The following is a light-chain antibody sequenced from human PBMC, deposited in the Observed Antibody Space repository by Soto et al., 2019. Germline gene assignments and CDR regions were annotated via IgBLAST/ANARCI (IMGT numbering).Light chain of an antibody. V-gene: IGKV3D-15*01. CDR1: QSVSSN. J-gene: IGKJ1*01. CDR2: NAS. CDR3: QQYNNWWT. Sequence: EVVMTQSPATLSVSPGERATLSCRASQSVSSNLAWYQQKPGQPPRLLIYNASTRATDIPARFSGGGSGTEFTLTISSLQSEDFAVYYCQQYNNWWTFGQGTKVDNK.